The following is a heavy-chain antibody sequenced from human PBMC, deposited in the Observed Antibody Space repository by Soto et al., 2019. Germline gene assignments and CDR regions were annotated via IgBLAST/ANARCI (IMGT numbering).Heavy chain of an antibody. D-gene: IGHD7-27*01. J-gene: IGHJ4*02. CDR3: ARGWGRIFDY. CDR1: GGSFSGYY. V-gene: IGHV4-34*01. CDR2: INHRGST. Sequence: QVQLQQWGAGLLKPSETLSLTCAVNGGSFSGYYWSWIRRPPGKGLEWIGEINHRGSTNYNPSLKRRVTISVDTSKNPFSLKLSSVTAADTAVYYCARGWGRIFDYWGQGTLVTVSS.